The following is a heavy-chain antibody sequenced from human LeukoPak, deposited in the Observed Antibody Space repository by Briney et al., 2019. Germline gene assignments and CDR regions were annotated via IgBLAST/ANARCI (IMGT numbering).Heavy chain of an antibody. CDR2: ISYSGRT. CDR3: GGILAAPSYGFDF. CDR1: GGSITRGIYY. J-gene: IGHJ3*01. Sequence: SETLSLTCTVSGGSITRGIYYWGWIRQPPGQGLEWIGTISYSGRTYYSPSLKSRVTISIDSSKNDFSLRVTSVSAADTGVYYCGGILAAPSYGFDFWGQGTMVTVSS. V-gene: IGHV4-39*02. D-gene: IGHD3-16*01.